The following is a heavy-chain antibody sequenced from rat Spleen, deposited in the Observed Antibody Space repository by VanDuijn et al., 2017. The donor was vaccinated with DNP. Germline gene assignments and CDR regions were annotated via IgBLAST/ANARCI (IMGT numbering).Heavy chain of an antibody. CDR1: GFTFSDYN. D-gene: IGHD4-3*01. Sequence: EVQLVESGGGLVQPGRSLKLSCAASGFTFSDYNMAWVRQAPKKGLEWVATISYDGSSTYYRDSVKGRFTISRDNAKSTLYLQMDSLRSEDTATYYCARGNYYFDYWGQGVMVTVSS. V-gene: IGHV5-7*01. CDR2: ISYDGSST. J-gene: IGHJ2*01. CDR3: ARGNYYFDY.